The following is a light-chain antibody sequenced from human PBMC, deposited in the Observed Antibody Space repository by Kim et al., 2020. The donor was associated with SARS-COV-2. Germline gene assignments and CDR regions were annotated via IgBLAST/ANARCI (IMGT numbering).Light chain of an antibody. Sequence: PGERATLPCRASQNVDSSFLAWYQPKPGQTPTLLIYATSTGATGIPERFSGSGSGTDSTLSISRREPEDFAVYYCQQYTTSPTFGGGTRLEI. CDR3: QQYTTSPT. CDR2: ATS. J-gene: IGKJ4*01. CDR1: QNVDSSF. V-gene: IGKV3-20*01.